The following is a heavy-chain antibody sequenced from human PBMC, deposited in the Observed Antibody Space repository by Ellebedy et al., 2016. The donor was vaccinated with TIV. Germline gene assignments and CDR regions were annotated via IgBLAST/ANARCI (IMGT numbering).Heavy chain of an antibody. V-gene: IGHV5-51*01. J-gene: IGHJ4*02. CDR2: IYPGDSDT. D-gene: IGHD2-2*01. CDR3: ARQDCSGTSCSRWAYFDY. Sequence: GGSLRLSXKGSGYSFTSYWIGWVRQMPGKGLEWMGIIYPGDSDTRYSPSFQGQVTISADKSISTAYLQWSSLKASDTAMYYCARQDCSGTSCSRWAYFDYWGQGTLVTVSS. CDR1: GYSFTSYW.